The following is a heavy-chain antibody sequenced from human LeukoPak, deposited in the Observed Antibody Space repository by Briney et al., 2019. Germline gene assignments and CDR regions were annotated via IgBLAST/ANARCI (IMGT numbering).Heavy chain of an antibody. CDR1: GGSFSGYY. D-gene: IGHD3-10*01. CDR3: ARAGSGSYYNAYYYFDY. CDR2: INHSGST. Sequence: SETLSLTCAVYGGSFSGYYWSWIRQPPGKGLEWIGEINHSGSTNYNPSLKSRVTISVDTSKNQFSLKLSSVTAADTAVYYCARAGSGSYYNAYYYFDYWGQGTLVTVS. J-gene: IGHJ4*02. V-gene: IGHV4-34*01.